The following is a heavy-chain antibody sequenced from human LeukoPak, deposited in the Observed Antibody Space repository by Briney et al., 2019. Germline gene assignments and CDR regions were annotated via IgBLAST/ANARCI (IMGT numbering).Heavy chain of an antibody. CDR3: AKDSAAILDY. J-gene: IGHJ4*02. CDR1: GFTFSSYS. Sequence: GGSLRLSCAASGFTFSSYSMNWVRQAPGKGLEWVSSISSSSSYIYYADSVKGRFTISRDNAKNSLYLQMNSLRTEDTALYYCAKDSAAILDYWGQGTLVTVSS. D-gene: IGHD2-21*01. CDR2: ISSSSSYI. V-gene: IGHV3-21*04.